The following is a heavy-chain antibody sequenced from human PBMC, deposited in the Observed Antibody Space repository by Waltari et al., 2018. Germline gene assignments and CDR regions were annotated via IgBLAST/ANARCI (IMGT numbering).Heavy chain of an antibody. CDR1: GFRFGDYW. J-gene: IGHJ4*02. D-gene: IGHD5-18*01. CDR3: ARKAGSGYPYGPFYYDN. CDR2: LNVDGGYI. V-gene: IGHV3-74*01. Sequence: EVHLAESGGGVVQPGGSLRLSCAGSGFRFGDYWMHWVRQAPGKGLEWVSRLNVDGGYISYGDSVKGRFTISRDNAKNTVFLQLNSLRAKDTAVYYCARKAGSGYPYGPFYYDNWGQGTLVTVSS.